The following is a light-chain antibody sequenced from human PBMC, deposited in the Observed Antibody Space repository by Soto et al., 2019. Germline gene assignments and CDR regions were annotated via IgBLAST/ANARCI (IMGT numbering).Light chain of an antibody. V-gene: IGKV3-15*01. J-gene: IGKJ2*03. Sequence: EIVMTQSPATLSVSPGERATLSCRASQSVSSKLAWYQQKPGQPPRLLIYGASTRATGTPARFSGSGFGTEFTLTISSLQSEDSALYHCQQYNKWPLYSFGQGTKLEIK. CDR2: GAS. CDR1: QSVSSK. CDR3: QQYNKWPLYS.